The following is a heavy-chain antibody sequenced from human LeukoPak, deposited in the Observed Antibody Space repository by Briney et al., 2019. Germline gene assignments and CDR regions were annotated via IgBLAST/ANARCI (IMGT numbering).Heavy chain of an antibody. CDR1: GYTFTSSD. J-gene: IGHJ4*02. CDR3: ARGRPGLASAGTYDF. CDR2: TNPNSGKT. Sequence: GASVKVSCKASGYTFTSSDINWVRQAPGQGLEWMGWTNPNSGKTGYARKFQGRDTMTKNTSISTAYMEVSSLGYDDTAIYYCARGRPGLASAGTYDFWGQGTLITVSS. V-gene: IGHV1-8*01. D-gene: IGHD6-13*01.